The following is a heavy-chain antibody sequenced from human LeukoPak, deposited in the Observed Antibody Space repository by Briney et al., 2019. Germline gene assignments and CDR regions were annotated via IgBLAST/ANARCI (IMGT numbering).Heavy chain of an antibody. V-gene: IGHV3-21*01. CDR2: ISSSSSYI. J-gene: IGHJ3*02. Sequence: GGSLRLSCAASGFTFSSYSMNWVRQAPGKGLEWVSSISSSSSYIYYADSVKGRFPISRDNAKNSLYLQMNSLRAEDTAVYYCARVSGYYDSSGHLEGAFDIWGQGTMVTVSS. D-gene: IGHD3-22*01. CDR1: GFTFSSYS. CDR3: ARVSGYYDSSGHLEGAFDI.